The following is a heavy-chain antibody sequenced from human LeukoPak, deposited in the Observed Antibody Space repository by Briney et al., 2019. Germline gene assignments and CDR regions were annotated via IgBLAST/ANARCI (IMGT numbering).Heavy chain of an antibody. V-gene: IGHV3-20*04. CDR2: INWNGGST. Sequence: GGSLRLSCAASGFTFDDYGMSWVSQAPGKGLEWVSGINWNGGSTGYADSVKGRFTISRDNAQNSLYLQMNSLRAEDTALYYCARDPSGITVAGYFDYSGQGTLVTVSS. CDR1: GFTFDDYG. CDR3: ARDPSGITVAGYFDY. D-gene: IGHD6-19*01. J-gene: IGHJ4*02.